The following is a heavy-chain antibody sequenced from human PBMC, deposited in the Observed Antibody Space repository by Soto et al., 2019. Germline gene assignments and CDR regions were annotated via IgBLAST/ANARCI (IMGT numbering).Heavy chain of an antibody. CDR3: ARGSKGRYKINLFDL. D-gene: IGHD1-1*01. V-gene: IGHV4-31*03. CDR1: GGSISSGGYY. Sequence: SETLSLTCTVSGGSISSGGYYWSWIRQHPGKGLEWIGYIYYSGSTYYNPSLKSRVTISVDTSKNQFSLKLSSVTAADTAVYYCARGSKGRYKINLFDLWGQGTLVTVSS. CDR2: IYYSGST. J-gene: IGHJ5*02.